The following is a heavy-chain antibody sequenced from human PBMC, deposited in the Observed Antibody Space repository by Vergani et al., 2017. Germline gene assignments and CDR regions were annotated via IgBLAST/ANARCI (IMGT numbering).Heavy chain of an antibody. J-gene: IGHJ4*02. CDR3: ARATRKPPSSGYYFDY. CDR1: GFTFSDYY. V-gene: IGHV3-11*01. CDR2: ISSSGSTI. Sequence: VQLLESGGGLVQPGGSLRLSCAASGFTFSDYYMSWIRQAPGKGLEWVSYISSSGSTIYYADSVKGRFTISRDNAKNSLYLQMNSLRAEDTAVYYCARATRKPPSSGYYFDYWGQGTLVTVSS. D-gene: IGHD3-22*01.